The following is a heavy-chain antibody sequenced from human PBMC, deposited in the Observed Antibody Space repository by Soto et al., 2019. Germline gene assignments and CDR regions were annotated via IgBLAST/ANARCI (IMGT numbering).Heavy chain of an antibody. CDR1: GYTFTSYG. D-gene: IGHD1-1*01. Sequence: QVHLVQSGAEVKKPGASVKVSCKASGYTFTSYGITWVRQAPGQGLEWMGWISAHNGNTDYAQKLQGRVIVTRDTSKSPAYMELRSLRSDDTAVYYCARGRYGDYWGQGALVTVSS. V-gene: IGHV1-18*01. J-gene: IGHJ4*02. CDR2: ISAHNGNT. CDR3: ARGRYGDY.